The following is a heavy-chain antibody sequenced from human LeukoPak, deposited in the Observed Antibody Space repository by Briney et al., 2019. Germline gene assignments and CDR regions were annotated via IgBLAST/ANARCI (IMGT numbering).Heavy chain of an antibody. V-gene: IGHV1-2*02. CDR2: INPSSGGT. CDR3: ARGFLSGYLSY. Sequence: ASVKVSCKASGYTFTGYYMHWVRQAPGQGLEWMGWINPSSGGTNYAQKFQGRVTMTRDTSISTAYMELSRLRSDDTAVYYCARGFLSGYLSYWGQGTLVTVSS. CDR1: GYTFTGYY. J-gene: IGHJ4*02. D-gene: IGHD3-22*01.